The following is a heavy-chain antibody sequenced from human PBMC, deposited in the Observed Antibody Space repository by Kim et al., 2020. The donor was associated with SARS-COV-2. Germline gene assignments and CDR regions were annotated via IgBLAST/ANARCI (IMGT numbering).Heavy chain of an antibody. D-gene: IGHD1-26*01. J-gene: IGHJ4*02. Sequence: VKGRFTISRDNSKNTWYLPMNSLRAEDTAVYYCAKDFSTSGSYYKGGFDYWGQGTLVTVSS. V-gene: IGHV3-23*03. CDR3: AKDFSTSGSYYKGGFDY.